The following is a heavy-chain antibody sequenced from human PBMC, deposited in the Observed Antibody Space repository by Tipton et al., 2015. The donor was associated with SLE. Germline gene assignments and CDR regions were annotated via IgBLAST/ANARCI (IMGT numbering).Heavy chain of an antibody. CDR2: INQDGSET. J-gene: IGHJ4*02. D-gene: IGHD2-8*01. CDR3: ATGATGRYAIYFDT. V-gene: IGHV3-7*05. CDR1: GFTFSRYC. Sequence: SLRLSCAASGFTFSRYCMSWVRQAPGKGLEWVANINQDGSETYYVDSVKGRITISRDNAKSSLYLQMNRLSGEDTSVYYCATGATGRYAIYFDTWGRGTLVTVSS.